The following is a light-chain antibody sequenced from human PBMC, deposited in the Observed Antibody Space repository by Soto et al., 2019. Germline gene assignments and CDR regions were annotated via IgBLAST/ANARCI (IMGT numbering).Light chain of an antibody. Sequence: EIVMTQSPATLSVSLGERATLSCRASQSFSTNLAWYQQNPGQAPRLLIYGASTRDIGFPARFSGSGSGTEFTLTISSLQSEYFAVYYCQQYNNWPPGTFGQGTKLEI. V-gene: IGKV3D-15*01. CDR2: GAS. CDR1: QSFSTN. J-gene: IGKJ2*02. CDR3: QQYNNWPPGT.